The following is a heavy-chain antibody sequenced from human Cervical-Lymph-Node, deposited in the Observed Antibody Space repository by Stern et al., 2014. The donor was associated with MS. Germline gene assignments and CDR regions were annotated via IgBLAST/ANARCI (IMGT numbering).Heavy chain of an antibody. J-gene: IGHJ4*02. Sequence: VQLVESGAEVKKPGASVKVSCKASGYTFTSYYMHWVRQAPGQGLEWMGIINPIGGSTTFAQKFQGRVTITSDTSTSTVYMELSGLRSEDTAVYYCGRGYYYVTPRDYWGQGTLVTVSS. CDR3: GRGYYYVTPRDY. CDR2: INPIGGST. D-gene: IGHD3-10*02. V-gene: IGHV1-46*03. CDR1: GYTFTSYY.